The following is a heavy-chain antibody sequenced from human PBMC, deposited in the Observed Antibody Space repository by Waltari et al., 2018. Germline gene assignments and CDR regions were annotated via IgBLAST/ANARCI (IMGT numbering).Heavy chain of an antibody. J-gene: IGHJ4*02. D-gene: IGHD1-20*01. CDR2: IYGSGSST. V-gene: IGHV4-59*08. Sequence: QLRLQESGPGLVKPPEPLSLTCAFSGGSISSSYWSWIRQPPGKGLEWIGYIYGSGSSTNYNPSLTSRVTLSVDTSKNQFSLKLSSVTAADTAVYYCARHRDSWNNIFDYWGQGVLVTVSS. CDR1: GGSISSSY. CDR3: ARHRDSWNNIFDY.